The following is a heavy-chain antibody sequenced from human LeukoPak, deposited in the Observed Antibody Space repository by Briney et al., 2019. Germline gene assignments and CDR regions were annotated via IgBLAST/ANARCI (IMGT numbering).Heavy chain of an antibody. D-gene: IGHD1-20*01. V-gene: IGHV4-39*07. J-gene: IGHJ4*02. CDR1: GGSISSSSYY. Sequence: SETLSLTCTISGGSISSSSYYWGWIRQPPGKGLEWIGSIYYSGSTYYNPSLKSRVTISVDTSKNQFSLKLSSVTAADTAVYYCARGVVRRHPITGPYGDWGQGTLVTVSS. CDR2: IYYSGST. CDR3: ARGVVRRHPITGPYGD.